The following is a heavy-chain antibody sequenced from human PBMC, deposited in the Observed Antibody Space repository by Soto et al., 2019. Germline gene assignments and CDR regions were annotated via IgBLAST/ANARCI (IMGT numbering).Heavy chain of an antibody. CDR2: IIPILGIA. D-gene: IGHD5-18*01. V-gene: IGHV1-69*04. Sequence: ASVKVSCKASGGTFSSYTISWVRQAPGQGLEWMGRIIPILGIANYAQKFQGRVTITADKSTSTAYMELSSLRSEDTAVYYCARETLDTAMVTRGYYYYYMDVWGKGTTVTVSS. CDR3: ARETLDTAMVTRGYYYYYMDV. J-gene: IGHJ6*03. CDR1: GGTFSSYT.